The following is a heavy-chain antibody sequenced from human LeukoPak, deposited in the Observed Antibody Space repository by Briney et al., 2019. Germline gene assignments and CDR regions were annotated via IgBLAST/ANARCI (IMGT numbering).Heavy chain of an antibody. CDR2: ISSSSSYI. CDR1: GFTFSSYS. Sequence: GGSLRLSCAASGFTFSSYSMNWVRQAPGKGLEWVSSISSSSSYIYYADSVKGRFTVSRDNAKNSLYLQMNSLRAEDTAVYYCARDLLNAFDIWGQGTMVTVSS. V-gene: IGHV3-21*01. J-gene: IGHJ3*02. CDR3: ARDLLNAFDI. D-gene: IGHD1-26*01.